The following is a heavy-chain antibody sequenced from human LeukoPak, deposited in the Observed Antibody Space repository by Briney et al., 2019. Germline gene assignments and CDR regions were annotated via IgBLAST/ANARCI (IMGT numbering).Heavy chain of an antibody. D-gene: IGHD7-27*01. J-gene: IGHJ4*02. CDR3: AIDPNWGTHS. CDR1: GFTFSTYT. Sequence: PGGSLRLSCAASGFTFSTYTMYWVRHPPGKRLEWVSIIGSSCGGIHYADSVKGRFTISRDNSKNALYLQMNSLRVEDTAVYYCAIDPNWGTHSWGQGVLVTVSP. CDR2: IGSSCGGI. V-gene: IGHV3-23*01.